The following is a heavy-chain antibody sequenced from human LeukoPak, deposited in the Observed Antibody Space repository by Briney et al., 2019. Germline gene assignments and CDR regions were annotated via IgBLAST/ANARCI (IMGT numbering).Heavy chain of an antibody. J-gene: IGHJ4*01. Sequence: SETLSLTCTVSGGSISSGDFYWSWIRQPPGKGLEWIGYIYYSGSTYYNPSLKSLVTISVDTSKTQFSLKLYSVTDADSRVDYWAGYSSDYYYFHFDVWGQGTLGTVSS. CDR1: GGSISSGDFY. CDR3: AGYSSDYYYFHFDV. D-gene: IGHD2/OR15-2a*01. CDR2: IYYSGST. V-gene: IGHV4-30-4*08.